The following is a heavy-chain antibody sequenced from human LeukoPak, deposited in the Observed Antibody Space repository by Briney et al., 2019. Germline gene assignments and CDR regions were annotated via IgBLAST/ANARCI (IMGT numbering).Heavy chain of an antibody. Sequence: PGGSLRLSCVASGFSLSDFTMNWVRRAPGKGLEWVSSSKSSGNYIYYADSVKGRFTISRDNAKNSLYLQMNSLRAEDTAVYYCARYCSGGSCSDWGQGTLVTVSS. CDR1: GFSLSDFT. D-gene: IGHD2-15*01. V-gene: IGHV3-21*01. CDR3: ARYCSGGSCSD. J-gene: IGHJ4*02. CDR2: SKSSGNYI.